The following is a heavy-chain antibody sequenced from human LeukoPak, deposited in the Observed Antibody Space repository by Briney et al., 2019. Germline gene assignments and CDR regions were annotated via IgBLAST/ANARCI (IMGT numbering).Heavy chain of an antibody. J-gene: IGHJ4*02. D-gene: IGHD6-19*01. CDR2: INDRSTYI. CDR1: GFTFTTYS. Sequence: GGSLRLSCTASGFTFTTYSMNWLRQAPGKGLEWVSSINDRSTYIYYADSVKGRFTISRDNAKNSLYLQMNSLRVEDTAVYYCAREGWVLGVAGILDYWGQGTLVTVSS. CDR3: AREGWVLGVAGILDY. V-gene: IGHV3-21*01.